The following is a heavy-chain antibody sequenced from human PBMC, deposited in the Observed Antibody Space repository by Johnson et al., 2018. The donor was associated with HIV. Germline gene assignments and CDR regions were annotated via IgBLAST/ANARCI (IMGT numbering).Heavy chain of an antibody. V-gene: IGHV3-66*01. D-gene: IGHD3-10*01. CDR1: GFTVSSNY. Sequence: VQLVESGGGLVQPGGSLRLSCAASGFTVSSNYMSWVRQAPGKGLEWVSVIYSGGNTYYADSVKGRFTISRDNSKNTLYLQMNSLRAEDTAVYYCARGRITMVQGVIFGAFDIWGQGTMVTVSS. CDR3: ARGRITMVQGVIFGAFDI. CDR2: IYSGGNT. J-gene: IGHJ3*02.